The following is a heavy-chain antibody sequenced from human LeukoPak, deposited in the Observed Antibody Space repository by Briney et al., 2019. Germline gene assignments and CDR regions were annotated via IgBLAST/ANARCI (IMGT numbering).Heavy chain of an antibody. V-gene: IGHV1-69*02. CDR1: GGTFSSYT. D-gene: IGHD6-13*01. Sequence: GASVKVSCKASGGTFSSYTISWVRQAPGQGLEWMGRIIPILGIANYAQKFQGRVTITADKSTSTAYMELSSLRSDDTAVYYCARQPPAAAGQYNWFDPWGQGTLVTVSS. J-gene: IGHJ5*02. CDR2: IIPILGIA. CDR3: ARQPPAAAGQYNWFDP.